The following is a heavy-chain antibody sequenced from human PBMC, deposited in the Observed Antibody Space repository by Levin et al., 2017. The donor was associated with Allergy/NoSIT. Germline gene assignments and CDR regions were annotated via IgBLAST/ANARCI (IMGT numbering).Heavy chain of an antibody. CDR2: IYSGGST. Sequence: GESLKISCAASGFTVSSHYMSWVRQAPGKGLEWVSVIYSGGSTYYADSVKGRFTISRDNSKNTLYLQMNSLRAEDTAVYYCARYRTDLRVFPGSVDSSGYSDHYFDYWGQGTLVTVSS. V-gene: IGHV3-66*01. CDR1: GFTVSSHY. J-gene: IGHJ4*02. CDR3: ARYRTDLRVFPGSVDSSGYSDHYFDY. D-gene: IGHD3-22*01.